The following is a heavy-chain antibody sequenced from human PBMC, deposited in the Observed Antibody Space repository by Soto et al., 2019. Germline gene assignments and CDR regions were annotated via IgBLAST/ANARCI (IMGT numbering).Heavy chain of an antibody. CDR1: GGSFSGYY. CDR2: INHSGST. D-gene: IGHD3-3*01. Sequence: SETLSLTCAVYGGSFSGYYWSWIRQPPGKGLEWIGEINHSGSTNYNPSLKRRVTISVDTSKNQFSLKLSSVTAADTAVYYCARNGSYYDFWSGYYFGGGMDVWGQGTTVTVS. V-gene: IGHV4-34*01. J-gene: IGHJ6*02. CDR3: ARNGSYYDFWSGYYFGGGMDV.